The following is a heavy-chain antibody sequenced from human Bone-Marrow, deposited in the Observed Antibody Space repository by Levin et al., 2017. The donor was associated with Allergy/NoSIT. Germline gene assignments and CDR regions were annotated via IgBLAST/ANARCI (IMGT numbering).Heavy chain of an antibody. CDR2: IKQDGSEK. Sequence: GGSLRLSCAASGFTFSSYWMSWVRQAPGKGLEWVANIKQDGSEKYYVDSVKGRFTISRDNAKNSLYLQMNSLRAEDTAVYYCARDRRLFIVGATAPDYWGQGTLVTVSS. CDR1: GFTFSSYW. CDR3: ARDRRLFIVGATAPDY. D-gene: IGHD1-26*01. V-gene: IGHV3-7*01. J-gene: IGHJ4*02.